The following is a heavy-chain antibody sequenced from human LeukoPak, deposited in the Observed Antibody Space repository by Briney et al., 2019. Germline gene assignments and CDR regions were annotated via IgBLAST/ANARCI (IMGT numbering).Heavy chain of an antibody. CDR3: AKDGPVWSGYPNWSDP. CDR2: IRYDGSNK. Sequence: PGGSLRLSCAASGFTFSSYGMHWVRQAPGKGLEWVAFIRYDGSNKYYADSVKGRFTISRDNSKNTLYLQMNSLRAEDTAVYYCAKDGPVWSGYPNWSDPWGQGTLVTVSS. V-gene: IGHV3-30*02. J-gene: IGHJ5*02. CDR1: GFTFSSYG. D-gene: IGHD3-3*01.